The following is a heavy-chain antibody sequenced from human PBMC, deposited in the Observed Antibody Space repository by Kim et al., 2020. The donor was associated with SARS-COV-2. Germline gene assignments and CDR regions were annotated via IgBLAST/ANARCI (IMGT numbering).Heavy chain of an antibody. J-gene: IGHJ3*02. V-gene: IGHV3-23*01. CDR1: GFTFSSYA. CDR2: ISGSGGST. CDR3: AKGYCSGGSCYHDAFDI. D-gene: IGHD2-15*01. Sequence: GGSLRLSCAASGFTFSSYAMSWVRQAPGKGLEWVSAISGSGGSTYYADSVKGRFTISRDNSKNTLYLQMNSLRAEDTAVYYCAKGYCSGGSCYHDAFDIWGQGTMVTVSS.